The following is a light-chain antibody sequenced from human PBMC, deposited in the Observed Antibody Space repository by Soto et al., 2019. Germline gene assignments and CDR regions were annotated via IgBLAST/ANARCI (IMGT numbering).Light chain of an antibody. CDR3: QQYNYWPPGT. V-gene: IGKV3-15*01. CDR1: QSVSSN. Sequence: EIVMTKAPAILSLSPRDRATLSCRASQSVSSNLAWYQQKPGQAPRLLIYGASTRATGIPARFSGSGSGTEFTLPISSLQSEDFGVYYCQQYNYWPPGTFGQGTKVEIK. CDR2: GAS. J-gene: IGKJ1*01.